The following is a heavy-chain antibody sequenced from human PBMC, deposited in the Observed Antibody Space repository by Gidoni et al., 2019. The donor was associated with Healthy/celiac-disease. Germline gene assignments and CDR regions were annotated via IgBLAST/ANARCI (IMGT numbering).Heavy chain of an antibody. V-gene: IGHV4-59*01. J-gene: IGHJ3*02. CDR3: ARDHFGDFSYYDSSGYKDLYAFDI. D-gene: IGHD3-22*01. Sequence: QVQLQESGPGLVKPSETLSLTCTVSGGSISSYYWSCIRQPPGKGLEWIGYIYYSGSTNYNPSLKSRVTISVDTSKNQFSLKLSSVTAADTAVYYCARDHFGDFSYYDSSGYKDLYAFDIWGQGTMVTVSS. CDR1: GGSISSYY. CDR2: IYYSGST.